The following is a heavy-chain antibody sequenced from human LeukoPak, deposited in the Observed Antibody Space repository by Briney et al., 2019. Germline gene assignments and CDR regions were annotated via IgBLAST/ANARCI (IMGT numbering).Heavy chain of an antibody. Sequence: GSLRLSCVASGFTFSSYSINWVRQAPGKGLEWVSYIGSSGTNIYYADSVKGRFTISRDNARNSVYVQMNSLTAEDTAVYYCATDYDTRLDYWGQGTLVTVSS. CDR1: GFTFSSYS. CDR2: IGSSGTNI. D-gene: IGHD3-22*01. CDR3: ATDYDTRLDY. J-gene: IGHJ4*02. V-gene: IGHV3-48*04.